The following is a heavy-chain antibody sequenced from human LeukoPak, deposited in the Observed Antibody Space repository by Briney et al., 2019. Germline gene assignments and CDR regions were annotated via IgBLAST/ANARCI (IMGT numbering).Heavy chain of an antibody. D-gene: IGHD6-13*01. Sequence: PGGSLRLSCAASGFTFSSYAMSWARQAPGKGLEWVSAISGSGGSTYYADSVKGRFTISRDNSKNTLYLQMNSLRAEDTAVYYCAKDRAAAGQYFDYWGQGTLVTVSS. CDR2: ISGSGGST. J-gene: IGHJ4*02. CDR3: AKDRAAAGQYFDY. CDR1: GFTFSSYA. V-gene: IGHV3-23*01.